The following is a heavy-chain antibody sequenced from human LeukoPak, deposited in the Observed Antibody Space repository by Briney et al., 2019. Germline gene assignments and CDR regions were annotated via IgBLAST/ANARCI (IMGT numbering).Heavy chain of an antibody. V-gene: IGHV1-2*02. D-gene: IGHD6-13*01. CDR1: GYTFTGYY. CDR3: ARLIAAAGTWDAFDI. CDR2: INPNSGGT. Sequence: ASVKVSCKASGYTFTGYYMHWVRQAPGQGLEWMGWINPNSGGTNYAQKFQGRVTMTRDTSISTAYMELSRLRSDDTAVYYCARLIAAAGTWDAFDIWGQGKMVTVSS. J-gene: IGHJ3*02.